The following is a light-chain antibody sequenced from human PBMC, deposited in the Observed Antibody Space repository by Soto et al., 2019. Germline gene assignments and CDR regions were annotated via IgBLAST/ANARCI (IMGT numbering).Light chain of an antibody. CDR1: QSLLYNNPYTY. CDR3: MQALQSLT. CDR2: FGP. J-gene: IGKJ5*01. V-gene: IGKV2-28*01. Sequence: EIVMTPSPLTLPVTPGEPASISCRPGQSLLYNNPYTYVAWYVQKPGQSPQLLIYFGPNRAPGVPDRCSGSGSGTDFTLKINRVEAEDVGTYYCMQALQSLTFGQGTRLEIQ.